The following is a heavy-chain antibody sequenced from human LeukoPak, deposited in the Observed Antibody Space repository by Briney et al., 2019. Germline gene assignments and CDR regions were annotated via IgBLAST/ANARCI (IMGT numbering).Heavy chain of an antibody. V-gene: IGHV3-11*04. D-gene: IGHD6-13*01. CDR2: ISSSGSTI. Sequence: GGSLRLSCAASGFTFSDYYMSWIRQAPGKGLEWVSYISSSGSTIYYADSVKGRFTISRDNAKNSLYLQMDSLRAEDTAVYYCARDSKSSSWYPNWFDPWGQGTLVTVSS. CDR1: GFTFSDYY. CDR3: ARDSKSSSWYPNWFDP. J-gene: IGHJ5*02.